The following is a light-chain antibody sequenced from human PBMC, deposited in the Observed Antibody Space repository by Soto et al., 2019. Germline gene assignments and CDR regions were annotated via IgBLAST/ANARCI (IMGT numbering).Light chain of an antibody. CDR2: AAS. CDR1: QGISSY. J-gene: IGKJ3*01. CDR3: QQSYSTPL. Sequence: IHLTHSPSSLSASVLYRVTITCRASQGISSYLGWYQQKPGKAPRLLIYAASSLQSGVPSRFSGSGSGTDFTLTISSLQPEDFATYYCQQSYSTPLFGPGTKVDIK. V-gene: IGKV1-39*01.